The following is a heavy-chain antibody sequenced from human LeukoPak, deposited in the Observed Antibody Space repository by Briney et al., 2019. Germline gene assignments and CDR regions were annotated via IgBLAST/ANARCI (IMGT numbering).Heavy chain of an antibody. CDR2: IYYSGST. D-gene: IGHD5-18*01. V-gene: IGHV4-59*01. Sequence: PSETLSLTCAVYGGSFSGYYWSWIRQPPGKGLEWIGYIYYSGSTNYNPSLKSRVTISVDSSMNQFSLKLSSVTAADTAVYYCARTTEGGYTYDYFYYYYMDVWGKGTTVTISS. CDR3: ARTTEGGYTYDYFYYYYMDV. CDR1: GGSFSGYY. J-gene: IGHJ6*03.